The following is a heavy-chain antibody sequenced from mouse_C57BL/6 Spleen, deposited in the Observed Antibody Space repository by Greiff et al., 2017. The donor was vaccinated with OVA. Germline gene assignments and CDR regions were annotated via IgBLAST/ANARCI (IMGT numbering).Heavy chain of an antibody. CDR2: IYPSDSET. CDR3: ARGSSNYEGAMDY. J-gene: IGHJ4*01. D-gene: IGHD2-5*01. V-gene: IGHV1-61*01. CDR1: GYTFTSYW. Sequence: QVQLQLPGAELVRPGSSVKLSCKASGYTFTSYWMDWVKQRPGQGLEWIGNIYPSDSETHYNQKFKDKATLTVDKSSSTAYMQLSSLTSEDSAVYYCARGSSNYEGAMDYWGQGTSVTVSS.